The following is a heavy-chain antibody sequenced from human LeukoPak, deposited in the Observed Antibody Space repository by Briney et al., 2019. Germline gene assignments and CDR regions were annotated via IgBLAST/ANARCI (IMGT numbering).Heavy chain of an antibody. V-gene: IGHV1-2*02. CDR3: ARGNTNLGAFDY. J-gene: IGHJ4*02. D-gene: IGHD1/OR15-1a*01. CDR2: INPNSGGT. Sequence: ASVKISCKASGYTFTGYYMHWVRQAPGQGLEWMGWINPNSGGTNYAQKFQGRVTMTRDTSISTAYMELSRLRSDDTAVYYCARGNTNLGAFDYWGQGTLVTVSS. CDR1: GYTFTGYY.